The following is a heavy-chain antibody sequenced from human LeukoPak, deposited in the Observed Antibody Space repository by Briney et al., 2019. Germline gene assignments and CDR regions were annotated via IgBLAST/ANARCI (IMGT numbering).Heavy chain of an antibody. CDR3: ARETFTMIRGVSYYYLMDF. CDR2: IDHSGYT. CDR1: SGSFSGYS. D-gene: IGHD3-10*01. Sequence: PSETLSLTCAVYSGSFSGYSWTWIRQPPGKGLEWIGEIDHSGYTNYNPSLESRVTISGDTSRNQFSLKLSSVTAADTAAYYCARETFTMIRGVSYYYLMDFWGQGTTVTVSS. J-gene: IGHJ6*02. V-gene: IGHV4-34*01.